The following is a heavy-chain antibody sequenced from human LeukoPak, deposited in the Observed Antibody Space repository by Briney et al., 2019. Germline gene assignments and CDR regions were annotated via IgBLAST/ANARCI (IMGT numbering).Heavy chain of an antibody. D-gene: IGHD5-18*01. Sequence: GGSLRLSCGASGFTFSSYAMSWVRQAPGKGLEWVSAISGSGGSTYYADSVKGRFTISRDNSKNTLYLQMNSLRAEDTAVYYCARPLRGYSYGYYWGQGTLVTVSS. J-gene: IGHJ4*02. CDR1: GFTFSSYA. CDR2: ISGSGGST. V-gene: IGHV3-23*01. CDR3: ARPLRGYSYGYY.